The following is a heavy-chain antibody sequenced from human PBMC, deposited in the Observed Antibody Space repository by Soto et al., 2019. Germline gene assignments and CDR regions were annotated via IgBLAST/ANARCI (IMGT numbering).Heavy chain of an antibody. CDR3: ATLPLWFGELLNYYYYGMDV. CDR2: FDPEDGET. CDR1: GYTLTELS. V-gene: IGHV1-24*01. Sequence: ASVKVSCKVSGYTLTELSMHWVRQAPGKGLEWMGGFDPEDGETIYAQKFQGRVTMTEDTSTDTAYMELSSLRSEDTAVYYCATLPLWFGELLNYYYYGMDVWGQGTTVTVSS. D-gene: IGHD3-10*01. J-gene: IGHJ6*02.